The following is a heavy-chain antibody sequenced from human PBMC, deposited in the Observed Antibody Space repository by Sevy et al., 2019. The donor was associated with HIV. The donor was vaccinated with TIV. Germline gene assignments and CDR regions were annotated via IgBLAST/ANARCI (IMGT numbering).Heavy chain of an antibody. D-gene: IGHD3-16*02. CDR2: IKQDGSEK. CDR1: GFTFSSYW. V-gene: IGHV3-7*03. J-gene: IGHJ3*02. CDR3: ARDGGFYDYVWGSYRRDAFDI. Sequence: GGSLRLSCAASGFTFSSYWMSWVRQAPGKGLEWVANIKQDGSEKYYVDSVKGRFTISRDNAKNSLYLQMNSLRAEDTAVYYCARDGGFYDYVWGSYRRDAFDIWGQGTMVTVSS.